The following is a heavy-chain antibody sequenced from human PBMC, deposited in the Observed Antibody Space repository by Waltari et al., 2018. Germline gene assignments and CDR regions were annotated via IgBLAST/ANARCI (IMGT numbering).Heavy chain of an antibody. V-gene: IGHV1-69*08. D-gene: IGHD3-10*01. Sequence: QVQLVQSGAEVKKPGYSVKVSCKASGGTFSSYAISWVRQAPGQGLEWMGRCIPIFGTANYAQKFQGRVTITADKSTSTAYMELSSLRSEDTAVYYCARDNGGEEMATTDYYYYGMDVWGQGTTVTVSS. J-gene: IGHJ6*02. CDR1: GGTFSSYA. CDR3: ARDNGGEEMATTDYYYYGMDV. CDR2: CIPIFGTA.